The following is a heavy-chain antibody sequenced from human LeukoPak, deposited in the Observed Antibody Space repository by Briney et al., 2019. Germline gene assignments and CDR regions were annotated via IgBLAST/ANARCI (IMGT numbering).Heavy chain of an antibody. D-gene: IGHD3-22*01. V-gene: IGHV1-18*01. CDR1: GYTFTSSG. CDR2: ISAYNGNT. J-gene: IGHJ4*02. Sequence: GASVKVSCKASGYTFTSSGISWVRQAPGQGLEWMGWISAYNGNTNYAQKLQGRVTMTTDTSTSTAYMELRSLRSDDTAVYYCARDRAYDSSSYYGYWGQGTLVTVSS. CDR3: ARDRAYDSSSYYGY.